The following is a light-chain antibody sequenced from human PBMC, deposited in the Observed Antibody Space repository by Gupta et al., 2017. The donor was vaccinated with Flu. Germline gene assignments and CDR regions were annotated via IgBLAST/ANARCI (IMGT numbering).Light chain of an antibody. J-gene: IGLJ1*01. V-gene: IGLV2-14*01. Sequence: QSALTQPASVSGSPGQSITIPCTGTSSDVGGYNYVSWYQQHPGKAPKLMIEEVSNRPSGVSNRFSGSKSGNTASLTISSLQAEDEADYYCSSYTINTTLVFGTGTKVTVL. CDR3: SSYTINTTLV. CDR2: EVS. CDR1: SSDVGGYNY.